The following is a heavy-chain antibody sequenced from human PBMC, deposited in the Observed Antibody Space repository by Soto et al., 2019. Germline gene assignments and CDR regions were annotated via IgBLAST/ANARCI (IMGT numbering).Heavy chain of an antibody. Sequence: SVKVSCKASGFTFTSSAFQWVRQARGQRLEWIGWIAVGSGYTNYAQRFQDRVTPTRDMSTATTYMELSRLTSEDTAIYYCAADATAWQQMVPSDYWGQGTLVTVSS. CDR2: IAVGSGYT. CDR1: GFTFTSSA. D-gene: IGHD2-8*01. CDR3: AADATAWQQMVPSDY. V-gene: IGHV1-58*01. J-gene: IGHJ4*02.